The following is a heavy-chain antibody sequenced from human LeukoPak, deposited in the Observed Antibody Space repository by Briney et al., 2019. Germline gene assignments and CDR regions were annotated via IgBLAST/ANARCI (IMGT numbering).Heavy chain of an antibody. CDR3: ARLRYNRNSISIYFDY. D-gene: IGHD1-7*01. CDR2: IYYSGST. CDR1: GGSFSGYY. Sequence: PSETLSLTCAVYGGSFSGYYWSWIRQPPGKGLEWIGYIYYSGSTNYNPSLKSRVTISVDTSKNQFSLKLSSVTAADTAVYYCARLRYNRNSISIYFDYWGQGTLVTVSS. J-gene: IGHJ4*02. V-gene: IGHV4-59*08.